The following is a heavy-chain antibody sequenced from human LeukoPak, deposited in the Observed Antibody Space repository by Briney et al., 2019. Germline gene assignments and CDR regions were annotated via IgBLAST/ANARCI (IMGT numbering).Heavy chain of an antibody. CDR2: ISSSSSTI. CDR1: GFTFSSYS. Sequence: GGSLRLSCAASGFTFSSYSMNWVRQAPGKGLEWVSYISSSSSTIYYADSVKGRFTISRDNAKNSLYLQMNSLRAEDTAVYYCARVHGIYYDSSGYLDYWGQGTLVTVSS. CDR3: ARVHGIYYDSSGYLDY. J-gene: IGHJ4*02. V-gene: IGHV3-48*01. D-gene: IGHD3-22*01.